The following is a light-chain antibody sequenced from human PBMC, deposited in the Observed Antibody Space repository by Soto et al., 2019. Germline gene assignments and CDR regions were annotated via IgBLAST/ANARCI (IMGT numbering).Light chain of an antibody. V-gene: IGKV3-11*01. Sequence: EIVLTQSPATLSLSPGQRATLSCRASQSVTTYLAWYQQRPGQAPRLLIYDASKRATGIPARFSGSRSGTDFTLTISSLEPEDSPVYYCQQRSTCPRLFGGGTKVEIK. CDR1: QSVTTY. J-gene: IGKJ4*01. CDR2: DAS. CDR3: QQRSTCPRL.